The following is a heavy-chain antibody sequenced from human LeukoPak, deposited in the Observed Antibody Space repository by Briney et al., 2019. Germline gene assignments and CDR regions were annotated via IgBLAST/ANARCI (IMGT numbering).Heavy chain of an antibody. CDR2: IIGDAAKT. V-gene: IGHV3-23*01. CDR3: ARKVSTGTHYYFYGMDV. CDR1: GFTFYSYA. J-gene: IGHJ6*02. D-gene: IGHD1-7*01. Sequence: GGSLRLSCAASGFTFYSYAMSWFRQAPGKGLEWVSGIIGDAAKTYYADSVKGRFTISRDNSKNTVFLQMNSLRADDTALYYCARKVSTGTHYYFYGMDVWGQGTTVTVSS.